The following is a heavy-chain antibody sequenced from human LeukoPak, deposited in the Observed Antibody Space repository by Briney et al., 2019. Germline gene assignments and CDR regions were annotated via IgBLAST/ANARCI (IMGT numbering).Heavy chain of an antibody. CDR3: ARDEPWGSGSYPC. D-gene: IGHD3-10*01. Sequence: SVKVSCKASGGTFSSYAISWVRQAPGQGLEWMGGIIPIFGTANYAQKFQGRVTITTDESTSTAYMELSSLRSEDTAVYYCARDEPWGSGSYPCWGQGTLVTVSS. CDR1: GGTFSSYA. V-gene: IGHV1-69*05. J-gene: IGHJ4*02. CDR2: IIPIFGTA.